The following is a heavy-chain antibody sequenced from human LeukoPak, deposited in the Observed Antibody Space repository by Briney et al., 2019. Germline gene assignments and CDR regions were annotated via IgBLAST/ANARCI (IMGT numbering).Heavy chain of an antibody. Sequence: TSETLSLTCTVSGGSISSSSYYWGWIRQPPGKGLEWIGSIYYSGSTYYNPSLKSRVTISVDTSKNQFSLKLSSVTAADTAVYYCARAPFYGDNQSDAFDIWGQGTMVTVSS. J-gene: IGHJ3*02. V-gene: IGHV4-39*01. D-gene: IGHD4-17*01. CDR2: IYYSGST. CDR3: ARAPFYGDNQSDAFDI. CDR1: GGSISSSSYY.